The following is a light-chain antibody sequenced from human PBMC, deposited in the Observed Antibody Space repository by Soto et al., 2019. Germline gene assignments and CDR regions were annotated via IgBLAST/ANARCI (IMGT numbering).Light chain of an antibody. V-gene: IGLV1-40*01. CDR1: SSNIGAGYD. CDR2: GNR. CDR3: QSCDSSLSGSGV. Sequence: QSVLTRPPSVSGAPGQRVTISCTGTSSNIGAGYDVHWYQQFPGTAPKLLIYGNRNRPSGVPDRFSGSKSGTSASQAITGLQAEDEATYYCQSCDSSLSGSGVFGTGTKVTVL. J-gene: IGLJ1*01.